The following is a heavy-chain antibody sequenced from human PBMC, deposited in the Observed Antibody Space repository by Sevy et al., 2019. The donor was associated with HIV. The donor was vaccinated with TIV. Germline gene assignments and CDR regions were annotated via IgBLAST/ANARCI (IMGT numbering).Heavy chain of an antibody. J-gene: IGHJ6*02. V-gene: IGHV3-11*01. CDR3: ARDHVVVEPLANYGTDV. CDR2: ISSRGTTI. Sequence: GGSLRLSCAASGFIFSDFYMSWVRQAPGKGLEWISYISSRGTTIYYADSVKGRFTISRDNAKNSLYLQMNSLTADDTAVYYCARDHVVVEPLANYGTDVWGQGTTVTVSS. D-gene: IGHD2-2*01. CDR1: GFIFSDFY.